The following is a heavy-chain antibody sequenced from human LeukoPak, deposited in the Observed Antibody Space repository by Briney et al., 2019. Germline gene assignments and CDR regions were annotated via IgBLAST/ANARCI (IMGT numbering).Heavy chain of an antibody. V-gene: IGHV1-24*01. J-gene: IGHJ4*02. CDR1: GYSLTEVS. CDR3: ARDRSASGTMGY. D-gene: IGHD1-7*01. CDR2: FDPEDGET. Sequence: GASVKVSCKVSGYSLTEVSMHWVRQAPGKGLVWMGGFDPEDGETIYAQKFQGRVIMTEDTSTDTAYMELSSLRSEDTAVYYCARDRSASGTMGYWGQGTLVTVSS.